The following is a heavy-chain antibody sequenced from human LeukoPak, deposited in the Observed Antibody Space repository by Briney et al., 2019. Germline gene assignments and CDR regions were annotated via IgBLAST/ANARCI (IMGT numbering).Heavy chain of an antibody. CDR1: GGTFSSYA. Sequence: SVTVSCTASGGTFSSYAISWVRQAPGQGLEWMGGIIPIFGTANYAQKFQGRVTITADESTSTAYMELSSLRSEDTAVYYCASRYSSGWYSFDYWGQGTLVTVSS. CDR3: ASRYSSGWYSFDY. V-gene: IGHV1-69*13. CDR2: IIPIFGTA. J-gene: IGHJ4*02. D-gene: IGHD6-19*01.